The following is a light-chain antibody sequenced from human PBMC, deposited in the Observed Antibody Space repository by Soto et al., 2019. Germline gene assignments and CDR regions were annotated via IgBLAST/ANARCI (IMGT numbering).Light chain of an antibody. V-gene: IGKV3-11*01. CDR3: QQRTNWLPFT. CDR1: QTIDNT. CDR2: DAS. Sequence: IGMNQSLSALSLSPGERATLSCRASQTIDNTLAWYQRKPGQAPRLLIYDASTRATGVPARFSGSGSGTDFTLTISSLEPEDFAVYYCQQRTNWLPFTFGPGTKLDIK. J-gene: IGKJ3*01.